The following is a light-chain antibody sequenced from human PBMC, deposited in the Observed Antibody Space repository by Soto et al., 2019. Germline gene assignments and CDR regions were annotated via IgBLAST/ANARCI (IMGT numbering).Light chain of an antibody. Sequence: EIVLTQSPGTLSLSPGERATLSCRASQSVSSSYLAWYQQKPGQAPRLLIYDASNRATGIPARFSGSGSGTDFTRTISSLEPEDFAVYYGQQRSNWPPEITFGRGTRLEI. CDR2: DAS. CDR1: QSVSSSY. V-gene: IGKV3D-20*02. CDR3: QQRSNWPPEIT. J-gene: IGKJ5*01.